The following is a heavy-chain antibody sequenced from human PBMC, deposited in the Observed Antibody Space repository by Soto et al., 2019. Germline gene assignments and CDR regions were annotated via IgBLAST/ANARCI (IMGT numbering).Heavy chain of an antibody. V-gene: IGHV3-11*06. CDR2: ISSSSSYT. CDR3: ARSIAAAENYYYYYGMDV. CDR1: GFTFSDYY. J-gene: IGHJ6*02. D-gene: IGHD6-13*01. Sequence: QVQLVESGGGLVKPGGSLRLSCAASGFTFSDYYMSWIRQAPGKGLEWVSYISSSSSYTNYADSVKGRFTISRDNAKNPLYLQMNSLRAEDTAVYYCARSIAAAENYYYYYGMDVWGQGTTVTVSS.